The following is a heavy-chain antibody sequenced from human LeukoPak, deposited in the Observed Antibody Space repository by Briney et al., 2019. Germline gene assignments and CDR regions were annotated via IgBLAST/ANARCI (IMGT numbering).Heavy chain of an antibody. D-gene: IGHD5-12*01. CDR1: GGTFSSYA. CDR2: IIPIFGTA. CDR3: ARATSRGYSGYEGNWFDP. J-gene: IGHJ5*02. V-gene: IGHV1-69*05. Sequence: SVKVSCKASGGTFSSYAISWVRQAPGQGLDWMGRIIPIFGTANYAQKFQGRVTITTDESTSTAYMELSSLRSEDTAVYYCARATSRGYSGYEGNWFDPWGQGTLVTVSS.